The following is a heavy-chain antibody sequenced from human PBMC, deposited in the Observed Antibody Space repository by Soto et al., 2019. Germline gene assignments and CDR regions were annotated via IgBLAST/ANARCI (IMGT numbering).Heavy chain of an antibody. CDR2: IYWDDDK. CDR1: GFSLTTSGVG. CDR3: AHRRDSSVYFDH. Sequence: QITLKESGPTLVKPTQTLTLTCTFSGFSLTTSGVGVGWIRQPPGKALEWLALIYWDDDKRYSPSLKSRLTITTDTSKNHVVLTMTNIDAVDTATYYCAHRRDSSVYFDHWGQGTRVTVSS. V-gene: IGHV2-5*02. D-gene: IGHD3-22*01. J-gene: IGHJ4*02.